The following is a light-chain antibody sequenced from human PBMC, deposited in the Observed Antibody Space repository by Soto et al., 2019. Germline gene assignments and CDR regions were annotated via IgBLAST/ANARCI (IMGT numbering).Light chain of an antibody. CDR1: IGDIGAYNY. CDR2: EVN. J-gene: IGLJ3*02. V-gene: IGLV2-8*01. CDR3: GAHAGSNTWV. Sequence: QCLLTLSPYASVSPGQSYTISCTGSIGDIGAYNYVSWYQQHRGKARKLIIYEVNKWPAGVPDRFSGSKSGITASLTVSGLQADDEADYYCGAHAGSNTWVFGGGTKVTVL.